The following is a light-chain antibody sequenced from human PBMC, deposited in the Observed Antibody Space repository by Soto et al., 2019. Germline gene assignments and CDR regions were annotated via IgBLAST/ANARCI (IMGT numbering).Light chain of an antibody. CDR3: CSYAGSQQGV. J-gene: IGLJ2*01. V-gene: IGLV2-23*02. Sequence: QSALTQPASVSGSPGQSITISCTGTSSDVGSYNLVSWYQQHPGKAPKLMIYEVSKRPSGVSNRFSGSKSGNTASLTISGLQAEDEADYYCCSYAGSQQGVFGGGTKLTVL. CDR2: EVS. CDR1: SSDVGSYNL.